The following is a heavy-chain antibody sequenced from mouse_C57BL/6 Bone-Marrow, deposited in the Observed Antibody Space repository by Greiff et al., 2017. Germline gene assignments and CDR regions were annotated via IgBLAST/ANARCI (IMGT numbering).Heavy chain of an antibody. CDR2: ISSGGSYT. Sequence: EVNLVESGGDLVKPGGSLKLSCAASGFTFSSYGMSWVRQTPDKRLEWVATISSGGSYTYYPDSGKGRFTISRDNAKNTLYLQMSSLKSEDTAMYYCARQSFITTVVSYFDYWGQGTTLSVSS. D-gene: IGHD1-1*01. J-gene: IGHJ2*01. CDR1: GFTFSSYG. CDR3: ARQSFITTVVSYFDY. V-gene: IGHV5-6*01.